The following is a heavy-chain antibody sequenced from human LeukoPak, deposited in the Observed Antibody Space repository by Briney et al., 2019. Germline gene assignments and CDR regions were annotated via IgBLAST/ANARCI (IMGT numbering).Heavy chain of an antibody. CDR3: AKDGRGYGYFDY. J-gene: IGHJ4*02. Sequence: SGGSLRLSCAASGFTFSSYAMSWVRQAPGKGLEWVSAISGSGGSTYYADSVKGRLTISRDNSKNTLYLQMNSLRAEDTAVYYCAKDGRGYGYFDYWGQGTLVTVSS. D-gene: IGHD4-17*01. CDR2: ISGSGGST. V-gene: IGHV3-23*01. CDR1: GFTFSSYA.